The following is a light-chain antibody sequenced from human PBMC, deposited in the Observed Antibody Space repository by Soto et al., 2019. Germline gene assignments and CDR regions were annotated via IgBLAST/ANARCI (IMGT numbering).Light chain of an antibody. V-gene: IGKV3-15*01. Sequence: EVVMTQSPATVXVSPGEGVTXSCXASQTISXDLAWYQQKPGQAPRLLIYCASTRATGVPARFSGGGSGTEFTLPISSLQSEDFAFYYCQQNNKWPPVTFGGGTKVELK. CDR1: QTISXD. CDR2: CAS. J-gene: IGKJ4*01. CDR3: QQNNKWPPVT.